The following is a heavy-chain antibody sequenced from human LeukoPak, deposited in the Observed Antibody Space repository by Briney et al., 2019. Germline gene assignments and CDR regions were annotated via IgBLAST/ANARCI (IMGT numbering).Heavy chain of an antibody. V-gene: IGHV1-2*02. J-gene: IGHJ4*02. CDR2: INPNSGGT. D-gene: IGHD6-13*01. CDR3: ARALSWYSSSWYFDY. Sequence: ASVKVSCKASGYTFTSYDINWVRQATGQGLEWMGWINPNSGGTNYAQKFQGRVTMTRDTSISTAYMELSRLRSDDTAVYYCARALSWYSSSWYFDYWGQGTLVTVSS. CDR1: GYTFTSYD.